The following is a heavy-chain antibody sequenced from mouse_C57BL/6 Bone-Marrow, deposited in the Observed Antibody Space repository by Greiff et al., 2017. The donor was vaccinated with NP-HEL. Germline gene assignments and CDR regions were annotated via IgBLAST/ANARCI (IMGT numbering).Heavy chain of an antibody. D-gene: IGHD2-4*01. CDR1: GFTFSDYG. CDR2: ISNLAYSI. V-gene: IGHV5-15*01. Sequence: EVTLVESGGGLVQPGGSLKLSCAASGFTFSDYGMAWVRQAPRKGPEWVAFISNLAYSIYYADTVTGRFTISRENAKNTLFLEMSSLRSEDTAMYYCASIYYDYDDAWFAYWGQGTLVTVSA. J-gene: IGHJ3*01. CDR3: ASIYYDYDDAWFAY.